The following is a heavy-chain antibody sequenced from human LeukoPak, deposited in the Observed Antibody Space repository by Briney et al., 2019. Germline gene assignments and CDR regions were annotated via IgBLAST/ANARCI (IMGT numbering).Heavy chain of an antibody. V-gene: IGHV1-2*02. Sequence: ASVKVSCKASGYTFTGYYMHWVRQAPGQGLEWMGWINPNSGGTNYAQKFQGRVTMTRDTSISTAYMELSRLRSDDTAVYYCARGGRKTKYCSGGSCYHRLLVWFDPWGQGTLVTVSS. J-gene: IGHJ5*02. CDR3: ARGGRKTKYCSGGSCYHRLLVWFDP. CDR2: INPNSGGT. CDR1: GYTFTGYY. D-gene: IGHD2-15*01.